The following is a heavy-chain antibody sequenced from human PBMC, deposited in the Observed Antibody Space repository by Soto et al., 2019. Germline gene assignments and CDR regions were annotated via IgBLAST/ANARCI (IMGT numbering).Heavy chain of an antibody. V-gene: IGHV4-31*03. CDR1: GASVSTGVYY. J-gene: IGHJ4*02. D-gene: IGHD3-10*02. CDR3: AGEVSDFDVRRYRTSYFDQ. Sequence: TLSLTCTVSGASVSTGVYYWTWIRQHPGKGLEWIGYIDNSGSTYYNPSLTGRVDISVDTSKNQFSLNLQSLTAADTAFYYCAGEVSDFDVRRYRTSYFDQWGQGTLVTVS. CDR2: IDNSGST.